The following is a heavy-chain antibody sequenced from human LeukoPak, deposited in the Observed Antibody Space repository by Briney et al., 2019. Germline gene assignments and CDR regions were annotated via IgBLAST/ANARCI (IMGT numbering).Heavy chain of an antibody. Sequence: PSETLSLTCTVSGGSISSYYRSWIRQPPGKGLEWIGYIYTSGSTNYISSLKSRVTISVDTSKNQFSLKLSSVTAADTAVYYCAGTDRQQLVRGGWFDPWGQGTLVTVSS. D-gene: IGHD6-13*01. CDR3: AGTDRQQLVRGGWFDP. CDR1: GGSISSYY. V-gene: IGHV4-4*09. J-gene: IGHJ5*02. CDR2: IYTSGST.